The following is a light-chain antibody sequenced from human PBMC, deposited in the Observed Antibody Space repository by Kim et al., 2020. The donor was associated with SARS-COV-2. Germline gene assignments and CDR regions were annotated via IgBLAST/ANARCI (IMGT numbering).Light chain of an antibody. CDR3: LQHSTYPFT. J-gene: IGKJ5*01. CDR1: QDIRND. Sequence: ASGGDSGTITFRASQDIRNDLGWYQQNPGRAPKRLIYGSSSLQSGVPSRFSGSGSGTECTLTISSVQPEDFATYFCLQHSTYPFTFGQGTRLEIK. CDR2: GSS. V-gene: IGKV1-17*01.